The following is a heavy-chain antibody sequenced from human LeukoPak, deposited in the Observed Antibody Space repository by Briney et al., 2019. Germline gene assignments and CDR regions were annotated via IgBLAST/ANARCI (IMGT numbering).Heavy chain of an antibody. D-gene: IGHD4-11*01. V-gene: IGHV1-69*13. CDR3: ASVTTFLHYGMDV. J-gene: IGHJ6*02. CDR2: IIPIFGTA. Sequence: GASVKVSCKASGGTFISYAISWVRQAPGQGLEWMGGIIPIFGTANYAQKFQGRVTITADESTSTAYMELSSLRSEDTAVYYCASVTTFLHYGMDVWGQGTTVTVSS. CDR1: GGTFISYA.